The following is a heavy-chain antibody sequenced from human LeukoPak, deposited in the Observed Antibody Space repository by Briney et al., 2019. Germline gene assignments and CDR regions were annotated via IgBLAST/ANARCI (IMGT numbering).Heavy chain of an antibody. Sequence: PSETLSLTCTVSGSSLSSAYYWGWTRQPPGKGLEWIGNIYHSGHTYYNPSLKSRVTISVDTSKNQFSLRLSSVTAADTAVYYCARVSHSGIYTLDSWGQGTLVTVSS. CDR1: GSSLSSAYY. V-gene: IGHV4-38-2*02. D-gene: IGHD1-26*01. CDR2: IYHSGHT. CDR3: ARVSHSGIYTLDS. J-gene: IGHJ4*02.